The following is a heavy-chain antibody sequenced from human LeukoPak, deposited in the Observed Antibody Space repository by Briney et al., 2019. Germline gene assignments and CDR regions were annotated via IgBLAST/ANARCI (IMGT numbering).Heavy chain of an antibody. CDR3: ARGKEREPFDF. CDR1: GYTFISYG. J-gene: IGHJ4*02. D-gene: IGHD1-1*01. CDR2: IFTYNGDT. Sequence: GASVKVFCKASGYTFISYGISWVRQAPGQGLEWVGWIFTYNGDTKYEKKFQGRVTMTTDSSTNTVYLELRSLRSDDTAVYYCARGKEREPFDFWGQGTLVTVSS. V-gene: IGHV1-18*01.